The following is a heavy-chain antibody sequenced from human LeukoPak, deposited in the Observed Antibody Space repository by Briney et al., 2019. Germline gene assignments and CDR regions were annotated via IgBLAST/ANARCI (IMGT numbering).Heavy chain of an antibody. CDR2: IYTSGST. Sequence: PSETLSLTCTVSGGSISSYYWSWIRQPAGKGLEWIGRIYTSGSTNYNTSLKSRVTMSENTSKNQFSLKLSSVTAADTAVYYCARDLGNYYYYMDVWGKGTTVTISS. CDR1: GGSISSYY. D-gene: IGHD3-16*01. CDR3: ARDLGNYYYYMDV. J-gene: IGHJ6*03. V-gene: IGHV4-4*07.